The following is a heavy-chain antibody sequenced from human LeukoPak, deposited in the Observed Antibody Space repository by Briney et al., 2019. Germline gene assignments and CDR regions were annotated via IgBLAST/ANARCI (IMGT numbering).Heavy chain of an antibody. V-gene: IGHV3-7*01. Sequence: GGSLRLSCAASGFSFNSDWMDWVRQAPGKGLEWVANIKHDESEKNYLDSVKGRFTISRDNAQNSLYLQMNGLRVEDTAVYYCARGGSGWPDAFDIWGQGTMVTVSS. J-gene: IGHJ3*02. CDR3: ARGGSGWPDAFDI. D-gene: IGHD6-19*01. CDR1: GFSFNSDW. CDR2: IKHDESEK.